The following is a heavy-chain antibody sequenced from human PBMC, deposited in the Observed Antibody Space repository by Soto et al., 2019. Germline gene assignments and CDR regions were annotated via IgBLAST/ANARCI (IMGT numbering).Heavy chain of an antibody. CDR1: GGSFSGYY. CDR2: INHSGST. J-gene: IGHJ6*02. D-gene: IGHD3-16*02. V-gene: IGHV4-34*01. Sequence: PSETLSLTCAVYGGSFSGYYWSWIRQPPGTGLEWIGEINHSGSTNYNPSLKSRVTISVDTSKNQFSLKLSSVTAADTAVYYCARLRLGELSLSSPYYYYYGMDVWGQGTTVTVSS. CDR3: ARLRLGELSLSSPYYYYYGMDV.